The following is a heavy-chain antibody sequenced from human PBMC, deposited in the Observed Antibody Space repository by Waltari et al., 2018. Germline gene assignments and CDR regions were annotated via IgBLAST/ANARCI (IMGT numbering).Heavy chain of an antibody. CDR1: GVPISSSQYH. Sequence: QLQLQESGPRLVKPSETLSLTCSVSGVPISSSQYHWVWIRQPPGKGLEWIGTIYSTGNTNYNTSIKRRVTMSADTSKSQFSLRLTSVAAADTAVYYCARLIRGSCDYWGQGNLVTVSS. V-gene: IGHV4-39*07. CDR2: IYSTGNT. D-gene: IGHD1-26*01. CDR3: ARLIRGSCDY. J-gene: IGHJ4*02.